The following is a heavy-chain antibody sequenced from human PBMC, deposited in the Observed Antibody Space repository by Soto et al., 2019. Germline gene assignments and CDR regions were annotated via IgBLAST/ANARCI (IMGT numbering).Heavy chain of an antibody. J-gene: IGHJ5*02. CDR2: ISHTGRT. CDR3: ARAVAPYLGTWFDP. CDR1: GGSISSGNSYA. V-gene: IGHV4-30-2*01. D-gene: IGHD3-16*01. Sequence: QLQLQESGSGLVKPSQTLSLTCAVSGGSISSGNSYAWSWIRQPPGKGLEWIGSISHTGRTSYNPSLKGRVTMSVDKSKNQFSLKLPSVTAADMAVYYCARAVAPYLGTWFDPWGQGSLVIVSS.